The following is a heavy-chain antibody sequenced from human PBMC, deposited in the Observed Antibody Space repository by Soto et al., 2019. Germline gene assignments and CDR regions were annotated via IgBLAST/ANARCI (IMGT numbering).Heavy chain of an antibody. V-gene: IGHV3-64*01. CDR2: ISSNGGST. CDR3: ARVSAPQKQQLGEYYFDY. D-gene: IGHD6-13*01. CDR1: GFSFSSYA. J-gene: IGHJ4*02. Sequence: PGGSLRLSCAASGFSFSSYAMHWVRQAPGKGLEYVSAISSNGGSTYYANSVKGRFTISSDNSKNTLYLQMGSLRAEDMAVYYCARVSAPQKQQLGEYYFDYWGQGTLVTVAS.